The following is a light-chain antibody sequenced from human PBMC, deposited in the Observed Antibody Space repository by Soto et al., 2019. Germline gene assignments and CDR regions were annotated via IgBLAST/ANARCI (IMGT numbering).Light chain of an antibody. V-gene: IGKV3-20*01. Sequence: EIVMTQSPATLSVSPGERATLSFRASQSVSSSYLAWYQQKPGQAPRLLIYGASSRATGIPDRFSGSGSGTDFTLTISRLEPEDFAVYYCQQYGSSRLTFGGGTKVDI. CDR3: QQYGSSRLT. J-gene: IGKJ4*01. CDR1: QSVSSSY. CDR2: GAS.